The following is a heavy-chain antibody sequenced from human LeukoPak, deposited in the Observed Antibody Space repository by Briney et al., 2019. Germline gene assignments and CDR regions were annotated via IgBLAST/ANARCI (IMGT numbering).Heavy chain of an antibody. J-gene: IGHJ6*02. Sequence: PGGSLRLSCAASGFTFSSYGMHWVRQAPGKGLEWVAVISYDGSNKYYADSVKGRFTISRDNSKNTLYLQMNSLRAEDTAVYYCAKDLGYPDYYYYYGMDVWGRGTTVTVSS. CDR1: GFTFSSYG. CDR3: AKDLGYPDYYYYYGMDV. D-gene: IGHD3-16*01. V-gene: IGHV3-30*18. CDR2: ISYDGSNK.